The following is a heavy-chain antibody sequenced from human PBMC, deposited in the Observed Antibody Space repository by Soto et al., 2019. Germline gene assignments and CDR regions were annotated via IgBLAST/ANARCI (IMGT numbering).Heavy chain of an antibody. Sequence: EAQLLESGGGLIQPGGPLRLSCAASGFTFATYAMSWVRQAPGKGLEWVSAIRAAGISTHYADSVKGRVTISRDDSANTLSLEMGSLTAEDTAVYYCARDKDPSSWTGGDFWGHGTLVTVSS. CDR1: GFTFATYA. V-gene: IGHV3-23*01. D-gene: IGHD1-1*01. CDR3: ARDKDPSSWTGGDF. J-gene: IGHJ4*01. CDR2: IRAAGIST.